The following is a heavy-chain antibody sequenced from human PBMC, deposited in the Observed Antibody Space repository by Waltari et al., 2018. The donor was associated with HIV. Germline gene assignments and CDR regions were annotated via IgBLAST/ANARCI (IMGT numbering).Heavy chain of an antibody. J-gene: IGHJ4*02. D-gene: IGHD3-22*01. V-gene: IGHV2-26*01. Sequence: QVTLKESGPVLVKPTVTLTLTCTVSGFSLSNARMGVSWICQPLGKPLEWLAHIFSTDEKSNSTSQNSRLTTCKDTSKRQVVLTMTNMDPVDTATYYCARVTYYYDSSGYYFYYFDYWGQGTLVTVSS. CDR3: ARVTYYYDSSGYYFYYFDY. CDR2: IFSTDEK. CDR1: GFSLSNARMG.